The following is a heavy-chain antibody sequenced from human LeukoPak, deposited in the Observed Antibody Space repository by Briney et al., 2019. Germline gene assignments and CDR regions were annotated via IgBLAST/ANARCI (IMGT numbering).Heavy chain of an antibody. CDR2: IYYSGST. CDR1: GGSISSYY. D-gene: IGHD3-22*01. Sequence: SETLSLTXTVSGGSISSYYWSWIRQPPGKGLEWIGYIYYSGSTNYNPSLKRRVTISVDTSKNQFSLKLSSVTAADTAVYYCARGWKRIKSYYYDSSGHPTYAFDIWGQGTMVTVSS. J-gene: IGHJ3*02. V-gene: IGHV4-59*01. CDR3: ARGWKRIKSYYYDSSGHPTYAFDI.